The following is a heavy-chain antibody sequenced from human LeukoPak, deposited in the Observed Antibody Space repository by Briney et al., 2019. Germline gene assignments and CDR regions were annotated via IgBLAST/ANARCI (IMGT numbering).Heavy chain of an antibody. J-gene: IGHJ5*02. V-gene: IGHV3-48*01. Sequence: GGSLRLSCVASGFTFSSHSMNWVRQAPGKGLEWVSYISSSSSARYYADSVKGRFTISRDDARNSRYRQMNSLRAEDTAVYYCARMSGSRLPGSWGQGALVPVSS. D-gene: IGHD3-3*01. CDR1: GFTFSSHS. CDR2: ISSSSSAR. CDR3: ARMSGSRLPGS.